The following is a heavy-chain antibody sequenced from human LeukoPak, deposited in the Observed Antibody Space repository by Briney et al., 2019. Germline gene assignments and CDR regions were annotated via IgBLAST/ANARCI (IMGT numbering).Heavy chain of an antibody. J-gene: IGHJ4*02. CDR2: IYYSGST. CDR1: GGSISSSSYY. V-gene: IGHV4-39*01. Sequence: SETLSLTCTVSGGSISSSSYYWGWIRQPPGKGLEWIGSIYYSGSTYYNPSLKSRVTISVDTSKNQFSLKLSSVTAAGTAVYYCASSASLSGDFWSGYYYYFDYWGQGTLVTVSS. CDR3: ASSASLSGDFWSGYYYYFDY. D-gene: IGHD3-3*01.